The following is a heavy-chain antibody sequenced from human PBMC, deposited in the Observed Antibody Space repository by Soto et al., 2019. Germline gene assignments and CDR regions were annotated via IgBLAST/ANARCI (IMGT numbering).Heavy chain of an antibody. D-gene: IGHD6-6*01. CDR1: GDSVSSNSAA. Sequence: SQTLSLTCVISGDSVSSNSAAWNWIRQSPSRGLEWLGRTYYRSKWYNDYAVSVKSRITINPDTSKNQFSLQLNSVTPEDTAVYYCARDREYSSSSSYYYGMDVWGQGTTVTVSS. J-gene: IGHJ6*02. CDR2: TYYRSKWYN. CDR3: ARDREYSSSSSYYYGMDV. V-gene: IGHV6-1*01.